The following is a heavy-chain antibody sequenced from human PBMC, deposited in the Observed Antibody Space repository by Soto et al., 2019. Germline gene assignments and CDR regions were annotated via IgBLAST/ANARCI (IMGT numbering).Heavy chain of an antibody. CDR1: GFTFSSYD. CDR2: ISSNGGTT. J-gene: IGHJ4*02. V-gene: IGHV3-64*01. CDR3: VRRVSGNYDY. Sequence: EVQLAESGGGMVQPGGSLRLSCLASGFTFSSYDMHWVRQAPGKGLEYGSSISSNGGTTYYGNSVKGRFTISRDNSNNTRYLQMGSLRAEDMAVYYCVRRVSGNYDYWGQGTLVTVSS. D-gene: IGHD1-7*01.